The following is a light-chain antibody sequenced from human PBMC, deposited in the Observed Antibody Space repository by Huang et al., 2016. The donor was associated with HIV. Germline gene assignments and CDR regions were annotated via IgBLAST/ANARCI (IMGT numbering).Light chain of an antibody. J-gene: IGKJ3*01. CDR1: QSVSSY. CDR2: NAS. V-gene: IGKV3-11*01. Sequence: EIVLTQSPATLSLSPGERATLSCRASQSVSSYLAWYQQKPGQAPMLLIYNASNRATGIPARFSGSGSGTDFTLTISSLESEDFAVYYCQQRSNWPRFTFGPGTKVDIK. CDR3: QQRSNWPRFT.